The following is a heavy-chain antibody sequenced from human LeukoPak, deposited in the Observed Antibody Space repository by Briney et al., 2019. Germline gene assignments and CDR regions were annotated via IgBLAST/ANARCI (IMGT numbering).Heavy chain of an antibody. V-gene: IGHV4-34*01. CDR3: ARLEWELPFDY. J-gene: IGHJ4*02. D-gene: IGHD1-26*01. Sequence: PSETLSLTCAVYGGSFSGYYWSWIRQPPGKGLEWIGEINHSGSTNYNPSLKSRVTISVDTSKNQFSLKLSSVTAADTAVYYCARLEWELPFDYWGQGTLVTVSS. CDR2: INHSGST. CDR1: GGSFSGYY.